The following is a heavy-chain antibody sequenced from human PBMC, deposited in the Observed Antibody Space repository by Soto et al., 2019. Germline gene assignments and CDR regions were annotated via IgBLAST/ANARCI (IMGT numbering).Heavy chain of an antibody. D-gene: IGHD6-19*01. CDR1: GGTFSNYA. Sequence: QVQLVQSGAEVKKPGSSVKVSCKASGGTFSNYAISWVRQAPGQGLEWMGGITPFFGTANYAQKFQGRVTITADESMSTADMELSRLRSEDTAVYYCALTLCSAVAGRGRFDLWGRVTLVTLAS. CDR3: ALTLCSAVAGRGRFDL. CDR2: ITPFFGTA. V-gene: IGHV1-69*12. J-gene: IGHJ2*01.